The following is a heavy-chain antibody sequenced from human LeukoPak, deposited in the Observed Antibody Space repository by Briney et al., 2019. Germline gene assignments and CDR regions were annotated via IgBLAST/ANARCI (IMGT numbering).Heavy chain of an antibody. V-gene: IGHV3-53*01. CDR2: IYAGDST. D-gene: IGHD2-2*01. CDR1: GFTVSNNY. J-gene: IGHJ4*02. CDR3: AKGSRGSCSRTYCYPFDY. Sequence: GGSLRLSCAASGFTVSNNYMSWVRQAPGKGLEWVSVIYAGDSTYYADSVKGRFTISRDNSKNTLYLQMNRLRAEDTAVYYCAKGSRGSCSRTYCYPFDYWGQGTLVTVSS.